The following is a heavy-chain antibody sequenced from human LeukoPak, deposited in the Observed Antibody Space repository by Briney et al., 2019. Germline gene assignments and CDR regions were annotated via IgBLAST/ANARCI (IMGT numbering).Heavy chain of an antibody. Sequence: GASVKVSCKASGYTFTSYGISWVRQAPGQGLEWMGWISAYNGNTNYAQKLQGRVTMTTDTSTSTAYMGLRSLRSDDTAVYYCAREAAAAGTGDYYYMDVWGKGTTVTVSS. CDR1: GYTFTSYG. CDR2: ISAYNGNT. CDR3: AREAAAAGTGDYYYMDV. D-gene: IGHD6-13*01. J-gene: IGHJ6*03. V-gene: IGHV1-18*01.